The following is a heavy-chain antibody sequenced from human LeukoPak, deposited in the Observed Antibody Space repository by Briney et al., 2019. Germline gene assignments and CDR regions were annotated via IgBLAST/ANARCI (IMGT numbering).Heavy chain of an antibody. CDR2: IYYSGST. D-gene: IGHD6-13*01. J-gene: IGHJ3*02. CDR1: GGSFSGYY. V-gene: IGHV4-59*08. Sequence: SETLSLTCAVYGGSFSGYYWSWIRQPPGKGLEWIGYIYYSGSTNYNPSLKSRVTISVDTSKNQFSLKLSSVTAADTAVYYCARHLDSSSWYRKHDAFDIWGQGTMVTVSS. CDR3: ARHLDSSSWYRKHDAFDI.